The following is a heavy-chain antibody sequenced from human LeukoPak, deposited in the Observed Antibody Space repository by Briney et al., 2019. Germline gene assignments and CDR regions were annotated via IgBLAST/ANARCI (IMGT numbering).Heavy chain of an antibody. CDR2: IADDGKTT. Sequence: GGSLRLSCAASGFTFSIYGTHWVRQAPGKGLEWVAVIADDGKTTYYADSVKGRFTISRDNSKNTMYLQMNSLRPEDTAVYYCTKEGLPSGTSWSAWFDPWGQGTLVTVSS. CDR3: TKEGLPSGTSWSAWFDP. J-gene: IGHJ5*02. V-gene: IGHV3-30*18. D-gene: IGHD3-10*01. CDR1: GFTFSIYG.